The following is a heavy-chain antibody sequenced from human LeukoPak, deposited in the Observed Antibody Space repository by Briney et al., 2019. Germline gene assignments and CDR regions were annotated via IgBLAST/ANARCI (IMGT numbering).Heavy chain of an antibody. Sequence: SVKVSCKACGGTFSSYAISWVRQAPGQGLEWMGRIIPIFGTANYAQKFQGRVTITTDESTSTAYMELSSLRSEDTAVYYCARVGYYYDSSGYLYEWGQGTLVTVSS. CDR2: IIPIFGTA. CDR3: ARVGYYYDSSGYLYE. V-gene: IGHV1-69*05. J-gene: IGHJ4*02. CDR1: GGTFSSYA. D-gene: IGHD3-22*01.